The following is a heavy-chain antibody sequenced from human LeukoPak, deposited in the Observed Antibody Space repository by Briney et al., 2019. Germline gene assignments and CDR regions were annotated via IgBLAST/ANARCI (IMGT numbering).Heavy chain of an antibody. V-gene: IGHV4-34*01. CDR3: ARVSSGWSDAFDI. Sequence: SETLSLTCAVYGGSFSGYYWSWIRQPPGKGLEWIGEINHSGSTNYNPSLKSRVTISVDTSKIQFSLKLSSVTAADTAVYYCARVSSGWSDAFDIWGQGTMVTVSS. J-gene: IGHJ3*02. CDR1: GGSFSGYY. D-gene: IGHD6-19*01. CDR2: INHSGST.